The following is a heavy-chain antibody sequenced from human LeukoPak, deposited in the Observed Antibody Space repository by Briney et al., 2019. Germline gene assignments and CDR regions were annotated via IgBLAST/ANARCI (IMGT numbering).Heavy chain of an antibody. CDR2: IKSKTDGGTT. CDR3: TADVFKSGYGGPQTFDY. CDR1: GFTFSTFV. V-gene: IGHV3-15*01. Sequence: GGSLRLSCAASGFTFSTFVMTWVRQAPGKGLEWVGRIKSKTDGGTTDYAAPVKGRFSISRDDSKNTLYLQMNSLKTEDTAVYYCTADVFKSGYGGPQTFDYWGQGTLVTVSS. J-gene: IGHJ4*02. D-gene: IGHD4-23*01.